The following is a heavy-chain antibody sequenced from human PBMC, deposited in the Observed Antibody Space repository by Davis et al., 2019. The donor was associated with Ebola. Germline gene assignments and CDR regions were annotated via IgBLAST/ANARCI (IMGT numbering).Heavy chain of an antibody. V-gene: IGHV3-23*01. Sequence: GESLKISCAASGFTFSNAWMSWVRQAPGKGLEWVSGTGTTGAYPSYADSVKGRFTISRDNSKNMLYLQMNSLRADDTAIYYCAKDPGVIAVHYFDSWGQGTLVTVSS. D-gene: IGHD3-16*02. J-gene: IGHJ4*02. CDR1: GFTFSNAW. CDR2: TGTTGAYP. CDR3: AKDPGVIAVHYFDS.